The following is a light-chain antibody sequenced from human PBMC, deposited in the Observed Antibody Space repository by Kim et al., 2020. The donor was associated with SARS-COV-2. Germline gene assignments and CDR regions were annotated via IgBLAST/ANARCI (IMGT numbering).Light chain of an antibody. CDR2: AAS. Sequence: IVLTQSPVALSVSPGERATLSCRASQRLTTNHFAWYQHKPGQRPRLLIYAASSSATGGPDRFSSSGSGTDFTLTITRLEPEVFAVYYCHQYGSCPLITFGQGTRLDIK. CDR1: QRLTTNH. CDR3: HQYGSCPLIT. V-gene: IGKV3-20*01. J-gene: IGKJ5*01.